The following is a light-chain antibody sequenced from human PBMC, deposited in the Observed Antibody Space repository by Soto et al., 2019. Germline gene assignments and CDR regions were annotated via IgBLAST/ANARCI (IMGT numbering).Light chain of an antibody. CDR2: AAS. CDR1: QGISTY. J-gene: IGKJ1*01. CDR3: QQYNSYSLT. V-gene: IGKV1-39*01. Sequence: DIQMTQSPSSLSASVGDRVTITCRASQGISTYLNWYQQKPGKAPKLLIYAASSLQSGVPSRFSGSGSETDFTLTISSLQPDDFATYYCQQYNSYSLTFGQGTKVDIK.